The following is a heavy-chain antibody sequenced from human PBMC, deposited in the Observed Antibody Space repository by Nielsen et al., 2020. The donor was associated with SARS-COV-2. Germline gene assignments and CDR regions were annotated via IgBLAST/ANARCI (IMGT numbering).Heavy chain of an antibody. CDR2: INPSDGDT. J-gene: IGHJ6*02. D-gene: IGHD3-22*01. V-gene: IGHV1-46*01. CDR1: GYTFTHYY. Sequence: ASVKVSCKASGYTFTHYYIYWVRQAPGQGLEWMGMINPSDGDTSYAQKFQGRVTMTRDTSTSTVYMDLSSLRSEDTAVYYCARERGPYEYGLDVWGQGTTVTVSS. CDR3: ARERGPYEYGLDV.